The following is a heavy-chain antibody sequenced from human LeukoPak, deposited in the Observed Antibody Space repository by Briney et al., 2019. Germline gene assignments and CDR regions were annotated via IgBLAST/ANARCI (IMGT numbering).Heavy chain of an antibody. D-gene: IGHD6-13*01. CDR1: GFTFSSYS. V-gene: IGHV3-21*01. J-gene: IGHJ4*02. CDR2: ISSSSSYI. CDR3: ARSTSSWSPTDY. Sequence: GGSLRLSCAASGFTFSSYSMNWVRQAPGKGLEWVSSISSSSSYIYYADSVKGRFTISRDNAKNSLYLQMNSLRPEDTAVYYCARSTSSWSPTDYWGQGTLVTVSS.